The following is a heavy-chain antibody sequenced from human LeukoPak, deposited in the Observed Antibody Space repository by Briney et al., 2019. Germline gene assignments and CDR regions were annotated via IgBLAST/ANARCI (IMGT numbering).Heavy chain of an antibody. J-gene: IGHJ4*02. CDR2: INPSGGST. D-gene: IGHD3-16*02. CDR1: GYTFTSYY. CDR3: ARVGGVWGSYRYTLDY. Sequence: ASVKVSCKASGYTFTSYYMHWERQAPGQGLEWMGIINPSGGSTSYAQKFQGRVTMTRDTSTSTVYMELSSLRSEDTAVYYCARVGGVWGSYRYTLDYWGQGTLVTVSS. V-gene: IGHV1-46*01.